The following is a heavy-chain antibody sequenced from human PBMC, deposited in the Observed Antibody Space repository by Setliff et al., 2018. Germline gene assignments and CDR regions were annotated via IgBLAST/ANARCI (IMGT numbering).Heavy chain of an antibody. J-gene: IGHJ4*02. CDR1: GGSFNTYY. CDR2: VYYSGTA. D-gene: IGHD5-12*01. V-gene: IGHV4-59*13. Sequence: SETLSLTCTVSGGSFNTYYWSWTRQTPGKGLEWIGFVYYSGTATYNPSLKSRVTVTVDTSKNQFSLRLNSVTAADTAVYYCARGGTFRYFDFWGQGTLVTVSS. CDR3: ARGGTFRYFDF.